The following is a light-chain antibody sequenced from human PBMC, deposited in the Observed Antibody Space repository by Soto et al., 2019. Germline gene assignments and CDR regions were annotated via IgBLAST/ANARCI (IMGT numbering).Light chain of an antibody. J-gene: IGKJ2*01. CDR2: DAS. Sequence: EIVLTQSPATLSLSPGERATLSCRASQSVSSYLAWYQQKPGQAPRLLIYDASNRATGIPARFSGSGSGTDFTLTLSSLEPEDFAVYYCHQRSNWPHTFGQGTKLEIK. CDR1: QSVSSY. V-gene: IGKV3-11*01. CDR3: HQRSNWPHT.